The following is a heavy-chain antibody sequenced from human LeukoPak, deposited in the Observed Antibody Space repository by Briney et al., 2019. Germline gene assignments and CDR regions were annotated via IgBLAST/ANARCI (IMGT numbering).Heavy chain of an antibody. CDR2: ISGSGGST. J-gene: IGHJ6*03. CDR3: AKDYGEFPDFMDV. Sequence: RGSLRLSCAASGFTFSSYGMSWVRQAPGKGLEWVSAISGSGGSTYYADSVKGRFTISRDNSKSTLYVQMNSLRVDDTAVYYCAKDYGEFPDFMDVWGKGTPVTVSS. D-gene: IGHD4-17*01. V-gene: IGHV3-23*01. CDR1: GFTFSSYG.